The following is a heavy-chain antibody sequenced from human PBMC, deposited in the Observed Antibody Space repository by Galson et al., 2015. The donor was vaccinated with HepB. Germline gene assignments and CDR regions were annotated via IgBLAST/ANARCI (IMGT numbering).Heavy chain of an antibody. D-gene: IGHD1-7*01. Sequence: CAISGDSVSTNSAPWNWIRQSPSRGLEWLGRTYYRSKWYNDYAASVKSRITINPDTSKNQFSMQLNSVTPEDTAVYYCAAITGTTNWFDPWGQGTLVTVSS. J-gene: IGHJ5*02. CDR3: AAITGTTNWFDP. CDR2: TYYRSKWYN. V-gene: IGHV6-1*01. CDR1: GDSVSTNSAP.